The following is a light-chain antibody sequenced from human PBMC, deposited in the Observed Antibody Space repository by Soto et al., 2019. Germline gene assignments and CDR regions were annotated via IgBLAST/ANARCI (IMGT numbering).Light chain of an antibody. Sequence: QSALTQPASVSGSPGQPITISCTGTSSDVGANNYVSWYQHHPGKAPKLLIYEVSNRPSGVSSRFSGSKSGNTDSLTISGLQAKDEAEYYCSSYINSITFVVFGGGTKLTVL. V-gene: IGLV2-14*01. CDR2: EVS. CDR1: SSDVGANNY. CDR3: SSYINSITFVV. J-gene: IGLJ2*01.